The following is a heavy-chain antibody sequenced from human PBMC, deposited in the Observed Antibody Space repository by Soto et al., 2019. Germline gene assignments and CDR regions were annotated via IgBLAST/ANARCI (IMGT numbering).Heavy chain of an antibody. CDR2: IVVGSGNT. D-gene: IGHD3-22*01. Sequence: SVKVSCKASGFTFTSSAVQWVRQARGQRLEWMGWIVVGSGNTNYAQKFQERVTITRDMSTSTAYMELSSLRSEDTTVYYCAAIPASYDSSGSAPRWFDPWGQGTLVTVSS. CDR3: AAIPASYDSSGSAPRWFDP. CDR1: GFTFTSSA. J-gene: IGHJ5*02. V-gene: IGHV1-58*01.